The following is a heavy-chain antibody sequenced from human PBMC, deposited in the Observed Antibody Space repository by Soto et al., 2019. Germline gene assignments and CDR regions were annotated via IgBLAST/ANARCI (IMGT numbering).Heavy chain of an antibody. V-gene: IGHV1-18*04. CDR2: ISAYNGNT. J-gene: IGHJ5*02. Sequence: QAQLVQSGAEVKKPGASVKVSCKASGYTFTSYGISWVRQAPGQGLEWMGWISAYNGNTNYAQKLQGRVTMTTDTSTSTAYMELRSLRSDDTAVYYCAREMYYDSSGYYYLGNWFDPWGQGTLVTVSS. D-gene: IGHD3-22*01. CDR1: GYTFTSYG. CDR3: AREMYYDSSGYYYLGNWFDP.